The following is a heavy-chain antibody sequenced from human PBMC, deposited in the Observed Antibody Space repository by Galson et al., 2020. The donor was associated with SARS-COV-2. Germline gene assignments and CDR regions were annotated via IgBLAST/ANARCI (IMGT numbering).Heavy chain of an antibody. CDR3: ARSQYCSGGSCSTFAY. CDR2: IYQSGTT. CDR1: GDSISSANW. J-gene: IGHJ4*02. Sequence: SETLSLTCAVSGDSISSANWWSWVRQPPGKGLEWIGEIYQSGTTNYNPSLKSRVTISVDKSKNQFSLNLNSVTAAYTATYYCARSQYCSGGSCSTFAYWGQGTLVTVSS. D-gene: IGHD2-15*01. V-gene: IGHV4-4*02.